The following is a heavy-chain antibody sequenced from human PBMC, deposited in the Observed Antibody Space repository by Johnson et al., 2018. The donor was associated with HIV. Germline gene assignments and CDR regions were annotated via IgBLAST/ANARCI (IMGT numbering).Heavy chain of an antibody. Sequence: VQLVESGGGVVRPGGSLRLSCAASGFTFDDYGMPWVRQAPGKGLEWVAFIRYDGSNIYYADSVKGQFTISRDNSTNTLHLQMNSLRVEDTAMYYCARGPILEWLSGDGFDMWGQGTMVTVYS. V-gene: IGHV3-30*02. J-gene: IGHJ3*02. D-gene: IGHD3-3*01. CDR2: IRYDGSNI. CDR1: GFTFDDYG. CDR3: ARGPILEWLSGDGFDM.